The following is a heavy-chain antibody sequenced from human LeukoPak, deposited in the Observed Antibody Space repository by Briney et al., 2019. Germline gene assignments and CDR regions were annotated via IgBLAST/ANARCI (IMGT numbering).Heavy chain of an antibody. D-gene: IGHD3-22*01. J-gene: IGHJ4*02. V-gene: IGHV3-23*01. CDR3: ASPPHYYDSSGYYYD. CDR2: ISGSGGST. Sequence: GGSLRLSCAASGFTFSSYAMSWVRQAPGKGLEWVSAISGSGGSTYYADSVKGRFTISRDNSKNTLYLQMNSLRAEDTAVYYCASPPHYYDSSGYYYDWGQGTLVTVSS. CDR1: GFTFSSYA.